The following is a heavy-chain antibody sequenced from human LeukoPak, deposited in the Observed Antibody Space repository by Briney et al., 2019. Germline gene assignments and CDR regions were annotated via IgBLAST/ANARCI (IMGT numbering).Heavy chain of an antibody. CDR2: INHSGST. D-gene: IGHD2-21*01. J-gene: IGHJ6*03. V-gene: IGHV4-34*01. CDR1: GFSFSDNS. Sequence: PGGSLRLSCAASGFSFSDNSMTWIRQPPGKGLEWIGEINHSGSTNYNPSLKSRVTISVDTSKNQFSLKLSSVTAADTAVYYCASLFPYYYYMDVWGKGTTVTISS. CDR3: ASLFPYYYYMDV.